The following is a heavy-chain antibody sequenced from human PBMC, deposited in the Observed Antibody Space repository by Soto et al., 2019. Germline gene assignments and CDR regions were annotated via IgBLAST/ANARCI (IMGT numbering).Heavy chain of an antibody. CDR3: ATPRGYDFWSGYYTDYYYYGMDV. V-gene: IGHV1-8*01. CDR1: GYTFTSYD. Sequence: GASVKVSCKASGYTFTSYDINWVRQATGQGLEWMGWMNPDSGNTGYAQKFQGRVTMTRNTSISTAYMELSSLRSEDTAVYYCATPRGYDFWSGYYTDYYYYGMDVWGQGTTVTVSS. CDR2: MNPDSGNT. D-gene: IGHD3-3*01. J-gene: IGHJ6*02.